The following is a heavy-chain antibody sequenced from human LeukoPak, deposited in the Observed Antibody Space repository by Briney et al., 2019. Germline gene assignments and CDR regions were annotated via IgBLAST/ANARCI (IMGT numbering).Heavy chain of an antibody. CDR1: GFAFSTYD. CDR2: IGVAGDT. Sequence: VGSLRLSCAASGFAFSTYDMHWVRQATGKGLEWVSAIGVAGDTYYPGSVKGRFTISRENAKNSLYLQMNSLRAGDTAVYYCARGFAHAFDIWGQGTMVTVSS. CDR3: ARGFAHAFDI. V-gene: IGHV3-13*04. J-gene: IGHJ3*02.